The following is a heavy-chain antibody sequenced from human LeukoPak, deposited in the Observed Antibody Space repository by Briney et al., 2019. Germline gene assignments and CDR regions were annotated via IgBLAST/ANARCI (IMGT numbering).Heavy chain of an antibody. Sequence: PSETLSLTCTVSGGSIGSTSYYWAWIRQPPGKGLEWTGSIYYTGSTCYNPSLKTRVTISVDTSKNQFSLKLSSVTAADTAVYYCARHWTGSYPVGSDPWGQGTLVTVSS. CDR3: ARHWTGSYPVGSDP. D-gene: IGHD3/OR15-3a*01. CDR1: GGSIGSTSYY. CDR2: IYYTGST. V-gene: IGHV4-39*01. J-gene: IGHJ5*02.